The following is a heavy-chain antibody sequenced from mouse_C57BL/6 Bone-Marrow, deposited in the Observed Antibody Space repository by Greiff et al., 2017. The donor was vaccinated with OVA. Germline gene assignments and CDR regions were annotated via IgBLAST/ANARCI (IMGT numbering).Heavy chain of an antibody. CDR3: ARRNSNYGGVEPMDY. Sequence: QVQLQQPGAELVKPGASVKLSCKASGYTFTSYWMHWVKQRPGQGLEWIGMIHPNSGSTNYNEKFKSKATLTVDKSSSTAYMQLSSLTSEDSAVYYCARRNSNYGGVEPMDYWGQGTSVTVSS. D-gene: IGHD2-5*01. CDR2: IHPNSGST. J-gene: IGHJ4*01. V-gene: IGHV1-64*01. CDR1: GYTFTSYW.